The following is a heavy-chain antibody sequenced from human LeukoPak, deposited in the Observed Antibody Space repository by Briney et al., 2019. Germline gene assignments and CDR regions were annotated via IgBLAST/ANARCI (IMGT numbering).Heavy chain of an antibody. CDR2: ISGSGGST. CDR1: GFTFSSYA. CDR3: AKDRDRCFQH. V-gene: IGHV3-23*01. Sequence: GGSLRLSCAAYGFTFSSYAMSWVRQAPGKGLEWVSAISGSGGSTYYADSVKGRFTTSRDNSKNTLYLQMNSLSAEDTAVYYCAKDRDRCFQHWGQGTLVTVSS. D-gene: IGHD2-15*01. J-gene: IGHJ1*01.